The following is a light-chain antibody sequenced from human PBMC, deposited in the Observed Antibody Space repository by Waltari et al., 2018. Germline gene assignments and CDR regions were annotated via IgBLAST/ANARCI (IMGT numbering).Light chain of an antibody. J-gene: IGKJ2*01. CDR3: QQYNNWPPYT. Sequence: DIVLTQSPDTLSLSPGERATLSCRASQTVNSNYLAWYQQKPGQAPRLVIYGASSRATGIPDRFSGSGSGTDFTLTISRLDPEDFAVYYCQQYNNWPPYTFGQGTKLEIK. CDR1: QTVNSNY. V-gene: IGKV3-20*01. CDR2: GAS.